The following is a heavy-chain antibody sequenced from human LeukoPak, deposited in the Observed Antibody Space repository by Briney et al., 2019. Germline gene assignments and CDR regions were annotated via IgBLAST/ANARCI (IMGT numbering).Heavy chain of an antibody. J-gene: IGHJ6*02. CDR2: INHSGST. D-gene: IGHD3-3*01. Sequence: PSETLSLTCAVYGGSFSGYYWSWIRQPPGKGLEWIGEINHSGSTNYNPSLKSRVTISVDTSKNQFSLKLGSVTAADTAVYYCARGERVLEWSPDYYYYGMDVWGQGTTVTVSS. V-gene: IGHV4-34*01. CDR3: ARGERVLEWSPDYYYYGMDV. CDR1: GGSFSGYY.